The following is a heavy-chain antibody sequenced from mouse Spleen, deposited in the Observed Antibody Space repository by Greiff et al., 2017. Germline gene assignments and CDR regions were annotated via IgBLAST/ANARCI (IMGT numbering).Heavy chain of an antibody. CDR1: GFNIKDDY. CDR2: IDPENGDT. CDR3: TLTGTGGAWFAY. J-gene: IGHJ3*01. V-gene: IGHV14-4*01. Sequence: VQLKESGAELVRPGASVKLSCTASGFNIKDDYMHWVKQRPEQGLEWIGWIDPENGDTEYASKFQGKATITADTSSNTAYLQLSSLTSEDTAVYYCTLTGTGGAWFAYWGQGTLVTVSA. D-gene: IGHD4-1*01.